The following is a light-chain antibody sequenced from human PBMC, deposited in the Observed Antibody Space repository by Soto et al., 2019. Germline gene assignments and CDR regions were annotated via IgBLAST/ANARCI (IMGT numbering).Light chain of an antibody. V-gene: IGKV3-11*01. CDR2: DAS. CDR1: QSVSTS. J-gene: IGKJ1*01. CDR3: QVRDVGPS. Sequence: IVLTQSPVTLALSPGERAVLSCRASQSVSTSLAWYQHKPGQAPRLFIYDASKRAPGIPARFSGSGSGTDFALTISSLEPEDFGVYYCQVRDVGPSFGQGTKVEI.